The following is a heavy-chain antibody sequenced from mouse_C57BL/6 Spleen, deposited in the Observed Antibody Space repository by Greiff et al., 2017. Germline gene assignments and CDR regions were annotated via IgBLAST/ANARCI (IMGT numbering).Heavy chain of an antibody. D-gene: IGHD1-1*01. CDR3: ASTVGAGGAMDY. J-gene: IGHJ4*01. CDR1: GYTFTSYW. Sequence: QVQLQQPGAELVRPGTSVKLSCKASGYTFTSYWMHWVKQRPGQGLEWIGVIDPSDSYTNYNQKFKGKATLTVTTSSSTAYMQLSSLTSEDSAVYYCASTVGAGGAMDYWGQGTSVTVSS. CDR2: IDPSDSYT. V-gene: IGHV1-59*01.